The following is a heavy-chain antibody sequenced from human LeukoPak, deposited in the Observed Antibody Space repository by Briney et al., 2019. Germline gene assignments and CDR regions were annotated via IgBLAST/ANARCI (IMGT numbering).Heavy chain of an antibody. V-gene: IGHV1-2*02. CDR2: INPNSGGT. CDR1: GYNFFSYG. CDR3: ARDYDFWSGYFDFDY. Sequence: ASVKVSCKASGYNFFSYGITWVRQAPGQGLEWMGWINPNSGGTNYAQKFQGRVTMTRDTSISTAYMELSRLRSDDTAVYYCARDYDFWSGYFDFDYWGQGTLVTVSS. J-gene: IGHJ4*02. D-gene: IGHD3-3*01.